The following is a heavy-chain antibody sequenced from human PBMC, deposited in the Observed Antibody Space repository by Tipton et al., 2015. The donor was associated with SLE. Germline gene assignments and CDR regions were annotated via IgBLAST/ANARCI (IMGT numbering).Heavy chain of an antibody. J-gene: IGHJ6*02. Sequence: TLSLTCTVSGGPISNFYWSWIRQPPGKGLEWIGYINYRGSTNYNPSLKSRVTISVDTSKNQFSLNLTSVTAADTAVYYCARDGASWSDPHYYYVMDVWGRGTTVTVSS. V-gene: IGHV4-59*01. CDR2: INYRGST. CDR3: ARDGASWSDPHYYYVMDV. D-gene: IGHD6-13*01. CDR1: GGPISNFY.